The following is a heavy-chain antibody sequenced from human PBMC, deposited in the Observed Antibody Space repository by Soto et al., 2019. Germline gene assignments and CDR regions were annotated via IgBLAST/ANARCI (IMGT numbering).Heavy chain of an antibody. Sequence: SETLSLTCAVYGGSFSGYYWSWIRQPPGKGLEWIGEINHSGSTNYNPSLKSRVTISEDTSKNQFSLKLSSVTAADTAVYYCARGSGSVAGEGAVGDYYYYGMDVWGQGTTVTVSS. V-gene: IGHV4-34*01. J-gene: IGHJ6*02. CDR1: GGSFSGYY. D-gene: IGHD6-19*01. CDR2: INHSGST. CDR3: ARGSGSVAGEGAVGDYYYYGMDV.